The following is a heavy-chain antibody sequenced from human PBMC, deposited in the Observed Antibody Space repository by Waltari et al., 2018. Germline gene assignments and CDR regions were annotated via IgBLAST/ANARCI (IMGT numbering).Heavy chain of an antibody. CDR1: GGSFSGYY. V-gene: IGHV4-34*01. CDR2: INHSGST. D-gene: IGHD1-20*01. J-gene: IGHJ6*03. Sequence: QVQLQQWGAGLLKSSETLSLTCAVYGGSFSGYYWSWIRQPPGKGLEWIGEINHSGSTHYNPSLTSRVTISVDTSKKQFSLKLSSVTAAHSAVYFCARKVTETYYYYYYRDVWGKGTTVTIP. CDR3: ARKVTETYYYYYYRDV.